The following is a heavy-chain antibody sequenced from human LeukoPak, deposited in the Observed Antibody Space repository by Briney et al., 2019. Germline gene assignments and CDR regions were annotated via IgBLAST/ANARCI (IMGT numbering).Heavy chain of an antibody. V-gene: IGHV3-49*03. CDR3: TRDWRYSSSWYEELDYFDS. CDR2: IRSKAYGGTT. J-gene: IGHJ4*02. D-gene: IGHD6-13*01. CDR1: GFTFGDYA. Sequence: GGSLRLSCTASGFTFGDYAMSWFRQAPGKGLEWVGFIRSKAYGGTTEYAASVTGRFTISKDDSKRFAYLHIHTLTPEDPAVYYCTRDWRYSSSWYEELDYFDSWGQGTLVTVSS.